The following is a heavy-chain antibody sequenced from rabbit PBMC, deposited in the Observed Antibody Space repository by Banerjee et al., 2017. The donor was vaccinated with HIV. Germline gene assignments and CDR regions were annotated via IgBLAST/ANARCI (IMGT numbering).Heavy chain of an antibody. CDR3: ARIDPRYYTSGWDYFNL. V-gene: IGHV1S45*01. CDR1: GIDFSSYYY. Sequence: QQQLEESGGGLVKPGGTLTLTCKASGIDFSSYYYMCWVRQAPGKGLEWIACIDTGSRGYTWYASWAKGRFTISKTSSTTVTLQMTSLTAADTATYFCARIDPRYYTSGWDYFNLWGPGTLVTVS. CDR2: IDTGSRGYT. J-gene: IGHJ4*01. D-gene: IGHD4-1*01.